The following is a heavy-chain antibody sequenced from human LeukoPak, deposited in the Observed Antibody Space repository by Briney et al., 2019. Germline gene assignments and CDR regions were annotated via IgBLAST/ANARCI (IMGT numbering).Heavy chain of an antibody. Sequence: QPGRSLRLSCPASGFTFGDYAMSWVRPAPGKGLEWVGFIRSKAYGGTTEYAASVKGRFTISRDDSKSIAYLQMNSLKTEDTAVYYCTRDLNSGWNPLGAFDIWGQGTMVTVSS. CDR1: GFTFGDYA. CDR2: IRSKAYGGTT. V-gene: IGHV3-49*04. J-gene: IGHJ3*02. D-gene: IGHD6-19*01. CDR3: TRDLNSGWNPLGAFDI.